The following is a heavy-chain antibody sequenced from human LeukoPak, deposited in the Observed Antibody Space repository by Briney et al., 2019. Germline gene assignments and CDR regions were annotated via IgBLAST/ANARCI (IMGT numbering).Heavy chain of an antibody. CDR3: ERSVDASRDY. V-gene: IGHV3-20*04. Sequence: GGSLRLSCAASGFTFDYYGMSWVRQPPGKGLELVSGINWNGGSTGYADSVKGRFTIVRDNAKNSVYLQMNSLRAEVMVLYYCERSVDASRDYWGQGTLVTVSS. CDR1: GFTFDYYG. J-gene: IGHJ4*02. D-gene: IGHD2-15*01. CDR2: INWNGGST.